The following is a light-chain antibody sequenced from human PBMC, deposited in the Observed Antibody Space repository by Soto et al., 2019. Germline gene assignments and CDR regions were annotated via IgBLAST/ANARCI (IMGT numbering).Light chain of an antibody. J-gene: IGLJ2*01. CDR1: SSNIGNNY. V-gene: IGLV1-51*01. CDR2: DNN. CDR3: ATCDSSLSAGV. Sequence: QSVLTQPPSVSAAPGQKVTISCSGSSSNIGNNYVSWYQQLPGTAPKLLIYDNNERPSGIPDRFSGSKSGTSATLGITGLQTGDEAGYYCATCDSSLSAGVFAGGTKLTVL.